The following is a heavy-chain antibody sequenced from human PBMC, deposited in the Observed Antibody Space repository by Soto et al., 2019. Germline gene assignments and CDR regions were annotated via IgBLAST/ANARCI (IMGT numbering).Heavy chain of an antibody. CDR2: ISYDGSNK. CDR3: AKTDTAMAYYYYGMDV. D-gene: IGHD5-18*01. Sequence: QVQLVESGGGVVQPGRSLRLSCAASGFTFSSYGMHWVRQAPGKGLEWVAVISYDGSNKYYADSVKGRFTISRDNSKNTLYLQMNSMRAEDTAVYYCAKTDTAMAYYYYGMDVWGQGTTVTVSS. V-gene: IGHV3-30*18. CDR1: GFTFSSYG. J-gene: IGHJ6*02.